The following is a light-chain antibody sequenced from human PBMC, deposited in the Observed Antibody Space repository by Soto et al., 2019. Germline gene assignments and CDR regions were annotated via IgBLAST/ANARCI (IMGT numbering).Light chain of an antibody. CDR1: QGISTY. J-gene: IGKJ3*01. Sequence: DIQLTQSPSFLSASVGDRVTITCRASQGISTYLAWYQLKPGKAPKLLIYAASTLQSGVPSRFSGSGSGTEFALTISSLQPEDFATYYGQQRDRHPIFTFGPGTKVDIK. CDR2: AAS. CDR3: QQRDRHPIFT. V-gene: IGKV1-9*01.